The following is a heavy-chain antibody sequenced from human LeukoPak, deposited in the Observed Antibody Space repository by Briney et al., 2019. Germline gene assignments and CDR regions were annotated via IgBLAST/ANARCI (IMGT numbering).Heavy chain of an antibody. J-gene: IGHJ4*02. V-gene: IGHV3-7*04. CDR3: ARVVGTDEGADY. CDR1: GFTFRHYW. Sequence: PGGSLRLSCAASGFTFRHYWMNWVRQASGKGLEWVANIKPDGSEKCYADSVKGRFTISRDNAENSLYLQMNSLRAEDTAVYYCARVVGTDEGADYWGQGTLVTVSS. D-gene: IGHD1-7*01. CDR2: IKPDGSEK.